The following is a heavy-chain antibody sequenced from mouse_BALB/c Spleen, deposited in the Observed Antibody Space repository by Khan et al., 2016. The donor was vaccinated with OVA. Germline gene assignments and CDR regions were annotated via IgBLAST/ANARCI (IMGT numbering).Heavy chain of an antibody. CDR3: ARDGYYYAMDY. J-gene: IGHJ4*01. CDR1: GYPFTSYY. V-gene: IGHV1S34*01. CDR2: ISCYNGAT. Sequence: LVKTGASVKISCKASGYPFTSYYIHWVKQSHGNSLEWIGFISCYNGATNYNQKFKGKATITVDTSSRTAYMQFNSLTSEDSAVYYCARDGYYYAMDYWGQGTSVTVSS. D-gene: IGHD2-3*01.